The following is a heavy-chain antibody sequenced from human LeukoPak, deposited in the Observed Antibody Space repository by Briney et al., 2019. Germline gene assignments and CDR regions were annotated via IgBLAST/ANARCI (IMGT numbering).Heavy chain of an antibody. V-gene: IGHV4-61*02. D-gene: IGHD3-22*01. CDR3: ARFSRAPIVVVSSTPR. J-gene: IGHJ4*02. CDR2: VYNSGST. CDR1: GGSISRGSYY. Sequence: SETLSLTCIVSGGSISRGSYYWNWIRQPAGKGLEWMGRVYNSGSTNYNPSLKSRVTISVDTSKNQFSLKLSSVTAADTAVYYCARFSRAPIVVVSSTPRWGQGTLVTVSS.